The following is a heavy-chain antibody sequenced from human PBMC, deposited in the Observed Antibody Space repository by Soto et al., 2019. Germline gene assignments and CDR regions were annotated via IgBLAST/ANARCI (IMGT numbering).Heavy chain of an antibody. D-gene: IGHD5-12*01. J-gene: IGHJ4*02. CDR1: GYRFTSYW. V-gene: IGHV5-51*03. CDR3: ARLLYGDGYPDSVLDY. CDR2: IYPGDSDT. Sequence: GESLKISCKGSGYRFTSYWIGWVRQMPGKGLEWMAIIYPGDSDTRYSPSFQGQVTISADKSISTAYLQWSSLKASDTAMYYCARLLYGDGYPDSVLDYWGQGTLVTVSS.